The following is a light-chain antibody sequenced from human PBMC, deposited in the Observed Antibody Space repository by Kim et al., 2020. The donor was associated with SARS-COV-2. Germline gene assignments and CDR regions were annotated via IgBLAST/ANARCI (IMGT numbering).Light chain of an antibody. V-gene: IGKV3-15*01. CDR3: QQYNDWPRT. J-gene: IGKJ1*01. Sequence: EIVMTQSPATLSVSPGERATLSCRASQSVRSNLAWYQQKPGQVPRLLIYDASTRATNIPARFSGGGSGTEFTLTISSLQSEDFVVYYCQQYNDWPRTFGQGTKVEIK. CDR2: DAS. CDR1: QSVRSN.